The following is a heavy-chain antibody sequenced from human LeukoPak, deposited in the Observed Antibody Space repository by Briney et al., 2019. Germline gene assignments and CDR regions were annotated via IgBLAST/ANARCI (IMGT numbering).Heavy chain of an antibody. CDR2: ISYSGST. V-gene: IGHV4-59*12. J-gene: IGHJ4*02. CDR1: GGSISSYY. CDR3: ARVGVHIVVVTAIPEQTFDY. Sequence: SETLSLTCTVSGGSISSYYWSWIRQPPGKGLEWIGYISYSGSTNYNPSLKSRVTISVDTSKNQFSLKLSSVTAADTAVYYCARVGVHIVVVTAIPEQTFDYWGQGTLVTVSS. D-gene: IGHD2-21*02.